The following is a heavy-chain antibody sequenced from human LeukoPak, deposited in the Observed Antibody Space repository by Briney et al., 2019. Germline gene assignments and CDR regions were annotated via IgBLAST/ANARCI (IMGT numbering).Heavy chain of an antibody. CDR1: GFTFSSYE. D-gene: IGHD6-13*01. Sequence: GGSLRLSCAASGFTFSSYEMNWVRQAPGKGLEWVSNIIRSGSTIYYADSVKGRFSISRDNAKNSLYLQLSSLRDEDTAVYYCARGAGIPAAQGFAPFDYWGQGTLVIVSS. J-gene: IGHJ4*02. CDR2: IIRSGSTI. CDR3: ARGAGIPAAQGFAPFDY. V-gene: IGHV3-48*03.